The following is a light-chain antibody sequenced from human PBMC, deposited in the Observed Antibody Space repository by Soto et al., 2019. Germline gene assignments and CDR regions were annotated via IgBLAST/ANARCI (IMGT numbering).Light chain of an antibody. CDR1: QRIGTY. Sequence: IQMTQSPSSLSASVGDRVNTTCRASQRIGTYLNWYQQRPGRAPELLISPISTLQRGGPSRFSGSGSGTDFTLPITGLQPEDFATYYCQQGYSTPYSFGQGTKLDIK. CDR2: PIS. J-gene: IGKJ2*01. V-gene: IGKV1-39*01. CDR3: QQGYSTPYS.